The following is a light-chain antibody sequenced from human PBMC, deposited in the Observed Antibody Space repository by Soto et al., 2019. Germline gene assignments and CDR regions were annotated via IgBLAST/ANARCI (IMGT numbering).Light chain of an antibody. CDR3: QQNKDWPLT. CDR2: GAS. J-gene: IGKJ4*01. Sequence: EIVMTQSPATLSVSPGERATLSCRASQSVSSNLAWYQQKPGQAPSLLIYGASTRATGIPVRFSGSGSGTEFPLTSSMLYSEYFAVYYCQQNKDWPLTFGGGTKVEIK. V-gene: IGKV3-15*01. CDR1: QSVSSN.